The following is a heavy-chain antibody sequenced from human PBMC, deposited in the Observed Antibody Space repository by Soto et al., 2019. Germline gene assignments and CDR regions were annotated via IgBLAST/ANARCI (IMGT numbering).Heavy chain of an antibody. J-gene: IGHJ5*02. CDR3: ARANGPLIAAAGTEGDWFDP. V-gene: IGHV4-31*03. CDR2: IYYSGST. Sequence: QVQLQESGPGLVKPSQTLSLTCTVSGGSISSGGYYWSWIRQHPGKGLEWIGYIYYSGSTYHNPSLKSRVTISADTSKDQSSLKLSSVTAADTAVYYCARANGPLIAAAGTEGDWFDPWGQGTLVTVSS. D-gene: IGHD6-13*01. CDR1: GGSISSGGYY.